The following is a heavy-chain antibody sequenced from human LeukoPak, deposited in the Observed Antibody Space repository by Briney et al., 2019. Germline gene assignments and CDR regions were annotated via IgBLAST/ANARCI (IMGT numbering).Heavy chain of an antibody. J-gene: IGHJ4*02. CDR3: ARGGIVAEFDY. Sequence: GGSLRLSCAASGFTFSSYDMHWVRQATGKGLEWVSAIGTAGDTYYPGSVKGRFTISRENAKNSLYLQVNSLRAGDTAVYYCARGGIVAEFDYWGQGTLVTVSS. CDR1: GFTFSSYD. V-gene: IGHV3-13*01. CDR2: IGTAGDT. D-gene: IGHD6-25*01.